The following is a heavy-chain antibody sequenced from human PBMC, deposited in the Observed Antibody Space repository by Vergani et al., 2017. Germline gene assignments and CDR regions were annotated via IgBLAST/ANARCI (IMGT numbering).Heavy chain of an antibody. V-gene: IGHV3-30*02. CDR2: IRYDGSNK. D-gene: IGHD3-9*01. CDR3: AKDGYDILTGPYGMDV. CDR1: GFTFSSYG. J-gene: IGHJ6*02. Sequence: QVQLVESGGGVVQPGGSLRLSCAASGFTFSSYGMHWVRQAPGKGLEWVAFIRYDGSNKHYADSVKGRFTISRDNSKNTLYLQMNSLRAEDTAVYYCAKDGYDILTGPYGMDVWGQGTTVTVSS.